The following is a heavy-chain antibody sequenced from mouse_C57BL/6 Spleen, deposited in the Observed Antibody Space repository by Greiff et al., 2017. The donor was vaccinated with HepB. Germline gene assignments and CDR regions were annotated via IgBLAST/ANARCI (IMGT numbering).Heavy chain of an antibody. J-gene: IGHJ4*01. D-gene: IGHD2-3*01. CDR2: ISYDGSN. V-gene: IGHV3-6*01. CDR3: ARGEYDGYSYAMDY. CDR1: GYSITSGYY. Sequence: DVQLQESGPGLVKPSQSLSLTCSVTGYSITSGYYWNWIRQFPGNKLEWMGYISYDGSNNYNPSLKNRISITRDTSKNQFFLKLNSVTTEDTATYYCARGEYDGYSYAMDYWGQGTSVTVSS.